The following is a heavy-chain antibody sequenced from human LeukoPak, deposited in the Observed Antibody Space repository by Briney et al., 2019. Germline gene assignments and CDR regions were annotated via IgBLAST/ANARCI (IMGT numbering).Heavy chain of an antibody. CDR2: IKEDGGEK. Sequence: PGGSLRLSCAGSGFTFSSYWMSLVRQAPGKGLEWVANIKEDGGEKYYVDSVKGRFTISRDNAKNSLYLQMSSLRADDTAIYYCTRGGAASPGVYWGQGTLVTVSS. V-gene: IGHV3-7*01. CDR3: TRGGAASPGVY. CDR1: GFTFSSYW. D-gene: IGHD2-8*01. J-gene: IGHJ4*02.